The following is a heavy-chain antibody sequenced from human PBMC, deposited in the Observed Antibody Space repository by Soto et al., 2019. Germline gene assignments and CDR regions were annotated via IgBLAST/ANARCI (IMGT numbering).Heavy chain of an antibody. CDR1: GVSFNNNG. V-gene: IGHV1-69*01. CDR3: ARVLSYGSGSYSPYGLDV. CDR2: VSPPFRTS. J-gene: IGHJ6*02. Sequence: QVQLVQSGAEVKKPGSSVTVSCKTSGVSFNNNGIGWVRQAPGHGLEWMGGVSPPFRTSNYARKFQGRISITADAYTGTVNMELSSLTSEDTDPYYCARVLSYGSGSYSPYGLDVLGQGSTVTVSS. D-gene: IGHD3-10*01.